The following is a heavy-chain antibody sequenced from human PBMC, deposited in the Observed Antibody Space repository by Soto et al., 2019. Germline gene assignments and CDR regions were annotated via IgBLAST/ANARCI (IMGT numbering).Heavy chain of an antibody. CDR1: GGSISSSSYY. CDR3: ASNDFWSGYYSNWFDP. Sequence: QLQLQESGPGLVKPSETLSLTCTVSGGSISSSSYYWGWIRQPPGKGLEWIGSIYYSGSTSYNPSPKSRVTISVDTSKNQFSLKLSSVTAADTAVYYCASNDFWSGYYSNWFDPWGQGTLVTVSS. V-gene: IGHV4-39*01. D-gene: IGHD3-3*01. CDR2: IYYSGST. J-gene: IGHJ5*02.